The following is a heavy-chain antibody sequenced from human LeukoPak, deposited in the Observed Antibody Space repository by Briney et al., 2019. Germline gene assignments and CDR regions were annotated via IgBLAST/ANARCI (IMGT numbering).Heavy chain of an antibody. V-gene: IGHV3-48*02. D-gene: IGHD3-9*01. J-gene: IGHJ4*02. CDR1: GFTFTSYS. CDR2: IGNSDGGI. CDR3: VRDHDWAFDY. Sequence: GGSLRLSCAASGFTFTSYSMNWFRQAPGRGLEWVSYIGNSDGGIYHADSVKGRFTTSRDSAKNSLYLQMNNLRDEDTAVYFCVRDHDWAFDYWGQGTLVTVSS.